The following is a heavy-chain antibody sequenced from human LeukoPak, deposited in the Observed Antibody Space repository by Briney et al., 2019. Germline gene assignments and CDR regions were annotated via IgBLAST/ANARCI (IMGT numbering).Heavy chain of an antibody. Sequence: PGGSLRLSCAASGFTFSSYSMNWVRQAPGKGLEWVSSISSSSSHIYYADSVKGRFTISRDNSKNRLYVQTNSLRVEDTAVYYCAKGGSIVDTYAFDIWGQGTMVTVSS. D-gene: IGHD1-26*01. CDR1: GFTFSSYS. CDR2: ISSSSSHI. V-gene: IGHV3-21*01. CDR3: AKGGSIVDTYAFDI. J-gene: IGHJ3*02.